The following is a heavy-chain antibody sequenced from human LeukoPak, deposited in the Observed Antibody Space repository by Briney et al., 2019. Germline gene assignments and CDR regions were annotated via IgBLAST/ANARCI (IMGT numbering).Heavy chain of an antibody. D-gene: IGHD2-2*01. J-gene: IGHJ4*02. CDR1: GGSISSYY. CDR2: IYYSGST. V-gene: IGHV4-59*01. CDR3: ARDTRWASFDY. Sequence: PSETLSLTCTVSGGSISSYYWSWIRQPPGKGLEWIGYIYYSGSTNCNPSLKSRVTISVDTSKNQFSLKLSSVTAADTAVYYCARDTRWASFDYWGQGTLVTVSS.